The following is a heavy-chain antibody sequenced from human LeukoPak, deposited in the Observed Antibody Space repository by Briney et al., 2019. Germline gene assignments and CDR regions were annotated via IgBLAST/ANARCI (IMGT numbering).Heavy chain of an antibody. CDR2: IYNRGSNT. D-gene: IGHD6-19*01. J-gene: IGHJ3*02. CDR1: GGSISSYY. Sequence: PSETLSLTCTVSGGSISSYYWSCIRQPPGKGLEWIGYIYNRGSNTNYNPSLKSRVTISVDTSKNQFSLKLRSVTAADTAVYYCARDRPGIAVAGDAFDIWGQGTMVTVSS. V-gene: IGHV4-59*01. CDR3: ARDRPGIAVAGDAFDI.